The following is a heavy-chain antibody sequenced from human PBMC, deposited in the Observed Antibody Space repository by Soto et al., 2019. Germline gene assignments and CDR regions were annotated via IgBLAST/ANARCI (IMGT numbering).Heavy chain of an antibody. J-gene: IGHJ6*02. CDR3: ARVLSAVDYGMDV. CDR1: GGSISSGGYY. V-gene: IGHV4-31*03. CDR2: IYYSGST. D-gene: IGHD6-19*01. Sequence: LSLTCTVSGGSISSGGYYWSWIRQHPGKGLEWIGYIYYSGSTYYNPSLKSRVTISVDTSKNQFSLKLSSVTAADTAVYYCARVLSAVDYGMDVWGQGTTVTVSS.